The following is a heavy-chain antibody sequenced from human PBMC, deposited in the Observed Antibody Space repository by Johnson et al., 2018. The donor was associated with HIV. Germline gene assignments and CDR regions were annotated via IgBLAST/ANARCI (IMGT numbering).Heavy chain of an antibody. Sequence: QVQLVESGGGLVKPGGSLRLSCAASGFMFSDYYISWIRRAPGKGLEWVAVISYDGSNKYYADSVKGRFTISRDNSKNTLYLQMNSLRAEDTAVYYCARDGMAATKANIWGQGTMVTVSS. CDR2: ISYDGSNK. J-gene: IGHJ3*02. D-gene: IGHD1-14*01. V-gene: IGHV3-30*14. CDR1: GFMFSDYY. CDR3: ARDGMAATKANI.